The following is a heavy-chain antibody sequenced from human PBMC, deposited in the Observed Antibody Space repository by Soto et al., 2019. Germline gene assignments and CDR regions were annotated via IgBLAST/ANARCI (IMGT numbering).Heavy chain of an antibody. CDR1: GYSFNDYW. D-gene: IGHD7-27*01. V-gene: IGHV5-51*01. J-gene: IGHJ5*02. CDR2: IYPYDSDT. CDR3: ATLMEETAEYNWLDP. Sequence: RGESLKISCRASGYSFNDYWIGWVRQMPGKGLEWMGMIYPYDSDTRYSPSFQGQVTISADKSISTIHLEWRSLKASDTAIYYCATLMEETAEYNWLDPCGQGTRVTVFS.